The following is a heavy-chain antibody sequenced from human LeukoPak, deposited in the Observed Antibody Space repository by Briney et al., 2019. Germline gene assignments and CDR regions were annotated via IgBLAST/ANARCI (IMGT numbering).Heavy chain of an antibody. J-gene: IGHJ4*02. Sequence: GRSLRLSCAASGFTFSSYGMHWVRRAPGKGLEWVAVISYDGSNKYYAESVKGRFTISRENSKNTLHLQMNSLRAEDTAVYYCAKDHYYYGSGIYFMHYFDYWGQGTLVTVSS. CDR1: GFTFSSYG. CDR3: AKDHYYYGSGIYFMHYFDY. CDR2: ISYDGSNK. D-gene: IGHD3-10*01. V-gene: IGHV3-30*18.